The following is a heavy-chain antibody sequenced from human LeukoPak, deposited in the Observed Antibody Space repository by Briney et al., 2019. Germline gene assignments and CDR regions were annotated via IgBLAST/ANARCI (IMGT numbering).Heavy chain of an antibody. D-gene: IGHD6-19*01. J-gene: IGHJ5*02. CDR3: AREDYGSGWTYNWFDP. CDR2: ISYDGSNK. Sequence: PGGSLRLSCAASGFTFSSYAMHWVRQAPGKGLEWVAVISYDGSNKYYADSVKGRFTISRDNSKNTLYLQMNSLRAEDTAVYYCAREDYGSGWTYNWFDPWGQGTLVTVSS. V-gene: IGHV3-30-3*01. CDR1: GFTFSSYA.